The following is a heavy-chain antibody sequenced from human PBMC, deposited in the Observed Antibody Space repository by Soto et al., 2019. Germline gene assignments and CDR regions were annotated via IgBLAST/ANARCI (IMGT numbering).Heavy chain of an antibody. D-gene: IGHD4-17*01. CDR2: VYSTVTI. V-gene: IGHV4-4*07. Sequence: PSETLSLTCTVSGDFISYYSWAWIRQSAGRGLEWIGRVYSTVTIFYNPSLKSRATMSVDTSKNQFSLKLTSVNAADTAVYYCARDDFGRKTRSFERWGHGTQVPVSP. J-gene: IGHJ5*02. CDR1: GDFISYYS. CDR3: ARDDFGRKTRSFER.